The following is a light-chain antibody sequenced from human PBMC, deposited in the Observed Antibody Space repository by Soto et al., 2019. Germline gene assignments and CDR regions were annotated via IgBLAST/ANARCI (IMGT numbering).Light chain of an antibody. J-gene: IGLJ1*01. CDR1: SSDVGGYNY. V-gene: IGLV2-14*01. Sequence: QSVRTQPASVSGSPGQSITISCTGTSSDVGGYNYVSWYQQHPGKAPKLMIYEVSNRPSGVPNRFSGSKSGNTASLTISGLQAEDEADYYCSSYTSSSIPVFGTGTKVTVL. CDR2: EVS. CDR3: SSYTSSSIPV.